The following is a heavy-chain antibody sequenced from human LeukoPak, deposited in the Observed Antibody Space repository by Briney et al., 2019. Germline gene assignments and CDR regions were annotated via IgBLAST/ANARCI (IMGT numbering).Heavy chain of an antibody. CDR3: ARDRWTYTYYFDY. D-gene: IGHD5-12*01. J-gene: IGHJ4*02. V-gene: IGHV3-33*08. CDR2: IWHDGSNK. Sequence: GGSLRLSCAASGFTFSSYAMSWVRQAPGKGLEWVAVIWHDGSNKDYADSVKGRLAIPRDNSKNTLYLEMNSLRAEDTAVYYCARDRWTYTYYFDYWGQGTLVTVSS. CDR1: GFTFSSYA.